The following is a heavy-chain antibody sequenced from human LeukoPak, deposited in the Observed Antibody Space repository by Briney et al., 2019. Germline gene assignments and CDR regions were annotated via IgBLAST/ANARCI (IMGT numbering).Heavy chain of an antibody. J-gene: IGHJ3*02. V-gene: IGHV3-64*01. CDR2: ITSNGGST. D-gene: IGHD2-2*01. CDR1: GFSFSSYG. Sequence: GGSLRLSCAASGFSFSSYGMSWVRQGPGRGLEYVASITSNGGSTYYANSVKGRFTISRDNSMNTLFLQMDSLRAEDMAVYYCARGRSASCYDGFDIWGQGTMVTVSS. CDR3: ARGRSASCYDGFDI.